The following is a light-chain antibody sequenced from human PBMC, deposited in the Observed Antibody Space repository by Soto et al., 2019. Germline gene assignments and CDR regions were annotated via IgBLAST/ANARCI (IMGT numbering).Light chain of an antibody. V-gene: IGKV3-20*01. CDR3: QHYGSSGT. CDR2: GAS. J-gene: IGKJ1*01. CDR1: QSVSSN. Sequence: ETGMTQSPATLPLPPGARAILSCRASQSVSSNLAWYQQNPGQAPRLLIHGASTRSSGSPVRFSGSGSGTDFTLTISRLEPEDFAVYYCQHYGSSGTLGQRTKVDIK.